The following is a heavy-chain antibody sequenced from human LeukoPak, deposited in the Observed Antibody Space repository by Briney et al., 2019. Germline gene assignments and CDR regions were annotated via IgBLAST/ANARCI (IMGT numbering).Heavy chain of an antibody. CDR2: INHSGST. Sequence: SGTLSLTCAVYGGSFSGYYWSWIRQPPGKGLEWIGEINHSGSTNYNPSLKSRVTISVDTSKNQFSLKLTSVTAADTGVYYCVRHPRGGPYFDYWGQGTLVTVSS. CDR1: GGSFSGYY. J-gene: IGHJ4*02. CDR3: VRHPRGGPYFDY. D-gene: IGHD3-16*01. V-gene: IGHV4-34*01.